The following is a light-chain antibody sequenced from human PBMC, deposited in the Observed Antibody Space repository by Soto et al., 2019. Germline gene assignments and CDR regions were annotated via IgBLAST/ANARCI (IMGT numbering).Light chain of an antibody. Sequence: DIQMAQSPSTLSASVGDRVTITCRASQIFSNWVAWYQVKPGKAPELLISDASSLQSGVPSRFSGSRSGTDFTLTISSLQSDDFATYFCQQYNTFPLTFGGGTKVDIK. V-gene: IGKV1-5*01. CDR1: QIFSNW. CDR3: QQYNTFPLT. J-gene: IGKJ4*01. CDR2: DAS.